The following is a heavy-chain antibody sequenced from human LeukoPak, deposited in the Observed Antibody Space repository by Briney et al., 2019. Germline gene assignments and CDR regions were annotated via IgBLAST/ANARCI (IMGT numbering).Heavy chain of an antibody. CDR2: IYSGGSI. V-gene: IGHV3-53*01. D-gene: IGHD1-7*01. J-gene: IGHJ4*02. CDR3: AKAGPLELRLGSWSC. CDR1: GFTVSSNY. Sequence: GGSLRLSCAASGFTVSSNYMSWVRQAPGKGLEWVSVIYSGGSIYYADSMKGRLTISRDNSKNTVYLQMNSLRAEDTAVYYCAKAGPLELRLGSWSCWGQGTLVTVSS.